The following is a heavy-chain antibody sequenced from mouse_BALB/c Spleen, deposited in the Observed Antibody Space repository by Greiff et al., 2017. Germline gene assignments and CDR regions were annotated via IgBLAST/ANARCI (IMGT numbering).Heavy chain of an antibody. CDR3: ARDDGYYGYFDY. D-gene: IGHD2-3*01. J-gene: IGHJ2*01. CDR2: ISSGSSTI. Sequence: EVMLVESGGGLVQPGGSRKLSCAASGFTFSSFGMHWVRQAPEKGLEWVAYISSGSSTIYYADTVKGRFTISRDNPKNTLFLQMTSLRSEDTAMYYCARDDGYYGYFDYWGQGTTLTVSS. CDR1: GFTFSSFG. V-gene: IGHV5-17*02.